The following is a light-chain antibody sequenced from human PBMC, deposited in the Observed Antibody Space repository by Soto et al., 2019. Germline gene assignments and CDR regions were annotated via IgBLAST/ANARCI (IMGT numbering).Light chain of an antibody. Sequence: VMTQSPLPLPVTLGQPASISCRASQSVSNNYLAWYQQKPGQAPRLLIYGASNRATGIPDRFSGSGSGTDFSLTISRLEAEDFAVYYCQQYGSSPRTFGQGTKVDI. J-gene: IGKJ1*01. CDR3: QQYGSSPRT. CDR1: QSVSNNY. CDR2: GAS. V-gene: IGKV3-20*01.